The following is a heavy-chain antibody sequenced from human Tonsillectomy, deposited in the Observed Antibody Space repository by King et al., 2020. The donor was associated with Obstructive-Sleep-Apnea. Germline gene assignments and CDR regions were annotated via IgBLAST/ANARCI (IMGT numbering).Heavy chain of an antibody. CDR1: GGSISSSSYY. CDR3: VRGGGVTATHLYDY. J-gene: IGHJ4*02. Sequence: LPLQESGPGLVKPSETLSLTCTVSGGSISSSSYYWGWIRQPPGKGLEWIGSIFYTGSTYYNPSLKSRVTISVDTSKNQFSLKLSSVTAADTAVYYCVRGGGVTATHLYDYWGQGALVTVSS. D-gene: IGHD2-21*02. CDR2: IFYTGST. V-gene: IGHV4-39*07.